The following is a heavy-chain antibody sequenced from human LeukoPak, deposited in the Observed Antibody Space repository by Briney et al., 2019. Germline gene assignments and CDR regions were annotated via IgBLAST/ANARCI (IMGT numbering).Heavy chain of an antibody. CDR1: GFTFSSYS. Sequence: GGSLRLSCAASGFTFSSYSMNWVRQAPGKGLEWVSSISSSSSYIYYADSVKGRFTISRDNAKNSLYLQMNSLRAEDTAVYYCARGGKRGYCSGGSCSIDYWGQGTLVTVSS. CDR2: ISSSSSYI. V-gene: IGHV3-21*01. CDR3: ARGGKRGYCSGGSCSIDY. D-gene: IGHD2-15*01. J-gene: IGHJ4*02.